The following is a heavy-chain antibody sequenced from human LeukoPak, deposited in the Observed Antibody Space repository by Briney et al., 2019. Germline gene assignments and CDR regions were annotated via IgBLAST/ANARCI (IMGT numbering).Heavy chain of an antibody. CDR1: GGSLSSGTYD. J-gene: IGHJ6*02. D-gene: IGHD2-15*01. V-gene: IGHV4-61*01. CDR3: AREEGEGGGYNYYYGMDV. CDR2: VYYSGST. Sequence: PSQTLSPTRTVSGGSLSSGTYDGSWIRHPPGKGLEWIGYVYYSGSTKYNPSLKSQVTISVDTSKNQSSLRLTSVTAADTAVYYCAREEGEGGGYNYYYGMDVWGQGTTVTVSS.